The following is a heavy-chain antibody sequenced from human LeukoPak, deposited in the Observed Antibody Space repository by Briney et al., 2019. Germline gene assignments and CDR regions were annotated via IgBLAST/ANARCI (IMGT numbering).Heavy chain of an antibody. V-gene: IGHV6-1*01. CDR1: GASVSSNSAA. J-gene: IGHJ3*02. CDR3: ARDQVLVDAFDI. Sequence: SQTLSLTRAISGASVSSNSAAWSWIRQSPSRGLEWLGRTYYRSKWYTGYAVFVKSRITINPDTSKNQFSLEVNSVTPEDTAVYYCARDQVLVDAFDIWGQGTMVTVSS. CDR2: TYYRSKWYT.